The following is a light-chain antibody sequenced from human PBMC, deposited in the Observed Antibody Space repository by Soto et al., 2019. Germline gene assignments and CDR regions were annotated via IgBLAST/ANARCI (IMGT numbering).Light chain of an antibody. Sequence: EIVLTQSPGTLSLSPGERATLACRASQSVSSSYLAWYQQKPGQAPMLLMYGASSRATGIPDRFSGSGSGTDFTLTISRLEPEDFAVYYCQQYRTCGQGTKVEIK. CDR2: GAS. CDR3: QQYRT. V-gene: IGKV3-20*01. CDR1: QSVSSSY. J-gene: IGKJ1*01.